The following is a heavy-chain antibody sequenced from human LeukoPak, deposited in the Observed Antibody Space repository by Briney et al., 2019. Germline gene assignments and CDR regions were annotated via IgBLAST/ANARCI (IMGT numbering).Heavy chain of an antibody. CDR2: ISYDGNKK. J-gene: IGHJ5*02. D-gene: IGHD3-16*01. CDR1: GFTFSSYG. V-gene: IGHV3-30*18. Sequence: PGGSLRLSCGASGFTFSSYGMHWVRQAPGKVLEWVAVISYDGNKKYYADSVKGRFTISRDNSKNTLYLQMNSLRAEDTAVYYCAKSRSRNMLTFGGVENWFDPWGQGTLVTVSS. CDR3: AKSRSRNMLTFGGVENWFDP.